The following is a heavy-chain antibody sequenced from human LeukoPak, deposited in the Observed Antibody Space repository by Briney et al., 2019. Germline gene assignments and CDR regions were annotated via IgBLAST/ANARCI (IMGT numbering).Heavy chain of an antibody. D-gene: IGHD3-10*01. CDR3: ARGALVLWFERPPDFLYMDV. CDR2: IKQDGSEK. J-gene: IGHJ6*03. Sequence: GGSLRLSCAASGFTFSSYWMSWVRQAPGKGLEWVANIKQDGSEKYYVDSVKGRFTISRDNAKNSLYLQMNSLRAEDTAVYYCARGALVLWFERPPDFLYMDVWGKGTTVTISS. V-gene: IGHV3-7*03. CDR1: GFTFSSYW.